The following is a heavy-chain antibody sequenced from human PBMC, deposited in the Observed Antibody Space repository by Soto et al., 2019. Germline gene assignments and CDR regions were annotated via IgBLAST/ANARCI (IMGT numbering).Heavy chain of an antibody. V-gene: IGHV1-69*06. J-gene: IGHJ4*02. Sequence: QVQLVQSGAEVKKPGSSVKVSCKASGGTFSSLAISWVRQAPGQGLEWMGGLVPVFGTANYAQKFQDRVTITADKSTSTSYMELSSLRSEDTDVYYCARSPGVFDYWGPGTLVTVSS. CDR1: GGTFSSLA. D-gene: IGHD3-10*01. CDR2: LVPVFGTA. CDR3: ARSPGVFDY.